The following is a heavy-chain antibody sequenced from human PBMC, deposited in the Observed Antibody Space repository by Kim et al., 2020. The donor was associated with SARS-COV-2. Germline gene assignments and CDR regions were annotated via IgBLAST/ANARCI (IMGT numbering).Heavy chain of an antibody. Sequence: QKFQGRVTITADESTSTAYMELSSLRSEDTAVYYCAKGYSGYDDHDAFDIWGQGTMVTVSS. V-gene: IGHV1-69*01. D-gene: IGHD5-12*01. J-gene: IGHJ3*02. CDR3: AKGYSGYDDHDAFDI.